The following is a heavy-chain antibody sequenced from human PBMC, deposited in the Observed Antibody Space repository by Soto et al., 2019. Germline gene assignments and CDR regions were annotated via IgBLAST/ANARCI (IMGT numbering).Heavy chain of an antibody. CDR1: GFSLSTSGVG. J-gene: IGHJ4*02. D-gene: IGHD3-16*02. CDR2: IYWDDDK. V-gene: IGHV2-5*02. Sequence: PTLVNPTQTLTLTCTFSGFSLSTSGVGVGWIRQPPGKALEWLALIYWDDDKRYSPSLKSRLTITKDTSKNQVVLTMTNMDPVDTATYYCALVGHIITFGGVIASEYFDYWGQGTLVTVSS. CDR3: ALVGHIITFGGVIASEYFDY.